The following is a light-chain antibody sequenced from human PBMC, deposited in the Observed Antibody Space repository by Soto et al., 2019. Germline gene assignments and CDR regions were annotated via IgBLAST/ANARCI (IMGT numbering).Light chain of an antibody. V-gene: IGLV1-40*01. CDR1: NSNIGADYD. J-gene: IGLJ3*02. CDR3: QSYDTTLSGWV. Sequence: QSVLTQPPSVSGAPGQRVTISCTGTNSNIGADYDAHWYQHLPGTAPKLLLYANNNRPSGVPDRFSGSRSGPSASLAITGLQADDEADYFCQSYDTTLSGWVFGGGTKLTVL. CDR2: ANN.